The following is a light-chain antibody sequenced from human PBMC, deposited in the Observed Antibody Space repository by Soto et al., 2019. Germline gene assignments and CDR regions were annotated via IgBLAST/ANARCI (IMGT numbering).Light chain of an antibody. CDR1: QSVSRY. CDR2: DAS. J-gene: IGKJ4*01. CDR3: QQRYNWPPLT. V-gene: IGKV3-11*01. Sequence: EIVLTQSPATLSLSPGERATLSCRASQSVSRYLAWYQQKPGQAPRLLIYDASNRATGIPARFSGSGSGTDFTLTISSLEAEDFAVYYCQQRYNWPPLTFGGGTKVDIK.